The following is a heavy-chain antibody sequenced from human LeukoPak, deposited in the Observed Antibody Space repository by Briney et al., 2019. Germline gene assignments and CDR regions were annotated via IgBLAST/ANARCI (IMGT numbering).Heavy chain of an antibody. Sequence: GGSLRLSCAASGFTFSIYAMSWVRQAPGKGLEWVSAIRDSGSSTHYADSVKGRFTTSRDNSKNTLFLQMNSLRAEDTAIYYCAKYGPQDSGSSHFDYWGQGALVTVSS. CDR1: GFTFSIYA. CDR2: IRDSGSST. V-gene: IGHV3-23*01. CDR3: AKYGPQDSGSSHFDY. D-gene: IGHD1-26*01. J-gene: IGHJ4*02.